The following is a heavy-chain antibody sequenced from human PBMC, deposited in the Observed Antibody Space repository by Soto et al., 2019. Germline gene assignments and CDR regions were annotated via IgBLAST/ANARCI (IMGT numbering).Heavy chain of an antibody. V-gene: IGHV1-18*01. D-gene: IGHD3-22*01. Sequence: QVQLVQSGAEVKKPGASVKVSCKASGYTFTTYGMSWVRQAPGQGLDWMGWISTYNGNTKYAERLQGRVTSTTDTATSTAYTERRRLRSDDTAVYYCARGPTDYYDNSGNYFLDYWGQGTLVTVSS. CDR1: GYTFTTYG. CDR3: ARGPTDYYDNSGNYFLDY. CDR2: ISTYNGNT. J-gene: IGHJ4*02.